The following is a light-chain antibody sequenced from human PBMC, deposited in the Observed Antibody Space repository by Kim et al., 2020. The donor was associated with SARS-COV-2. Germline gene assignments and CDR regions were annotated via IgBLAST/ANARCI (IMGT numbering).Light chain of an antibody. CDR3: QQYYSTPRT. J-gene: IGKJ1*01. CDR2: TAS. V-gene: IGKV1-NL1*01. CDR1: QGIGKS. Sequence: DIQMTQSPSFLSASVGDRVTITCRASQGIGKSLAWYQQKPGKAPEILVYTASRLESGVPSRFSGSGSGTEYTLTISSLQPEDFATYYCQQYYSTPRTFGQGTKVDIK.